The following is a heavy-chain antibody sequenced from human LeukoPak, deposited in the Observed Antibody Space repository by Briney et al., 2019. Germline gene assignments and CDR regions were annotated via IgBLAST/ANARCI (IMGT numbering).Heavy chain of an antibody. CDR1: GGSVTSTTYY. D-gene: IGHD2-15*01. Sequence: SETLSLTCTVSGGSVTSTTYYWGWVRPPPGKGLEWVGVVHYNGATYCDPSLKSRVTMSIDTSENQFSLKVTSVTAADTAVYYCARRRVAATAGWFDPWGQGTLVTVSS. CDR2: VHYNGAT. J-gene: IGHJ5*02. V-gene: IGHV4-39*01. CDR3: ARRRVAATAGWFDP.